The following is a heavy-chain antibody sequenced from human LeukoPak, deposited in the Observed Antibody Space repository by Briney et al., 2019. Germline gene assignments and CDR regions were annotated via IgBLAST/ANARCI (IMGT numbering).Heavy chain of an antibody. D-gene: IGHD6-6*01. J-gene: IGHJ3*02. CDR3: AREGSLSSSDAFDI. CDR1: E. Sequence: EXHWVRLVLGKGLEWVSAIGVAGNTFYAGSVKGRFTISRENAKNSFHLQMNSLGAGDTAVYYCAREGSLSSSDAFDIWGQGTMVTVSS. CDR2: IGVAGNT. V-gene: IGHV3-13*01.